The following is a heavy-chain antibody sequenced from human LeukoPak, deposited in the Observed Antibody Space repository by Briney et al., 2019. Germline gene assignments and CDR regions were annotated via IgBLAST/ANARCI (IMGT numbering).Heavy chain of an antibody. CDR2: IYSGDST. Sequence: GGSLRLSCAASGFTVSGNYMSWVRQAPGKGLEWVSIIYSGDSTYYADSVKGRFTISRDNSKNTLYLQMNSLRAEDTAVYYCATGSGLWSPDYWGQGTLVTVSS. CDR3: ATGSGLWSPDY. D-gene: IGHD5-18*01. V-gene: IGHV3-66*01. J-gene: IGHJ4*02. CDR1: GFTVSGNY.